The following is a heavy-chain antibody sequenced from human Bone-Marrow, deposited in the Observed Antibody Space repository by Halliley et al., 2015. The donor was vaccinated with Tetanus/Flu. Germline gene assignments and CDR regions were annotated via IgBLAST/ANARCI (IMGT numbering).Heavy chain of an antibody. Sequence: TLSLTCTVSGASVSSGGYYWNWIRQHPGKGLEWIGYIYNSGSTYYNPSLKSRVIISVDTSKKYFSLKLNSVTVADTAVYYCARGEDLGVPRQYFFDHWGQGTLVIVSS. CDR1: GASVSSGGYY. CDR2: IYNSGST. D-gene: IGHD3-10*01. J-gene: IGHJ4*02. V-gene: IGHV4-31*03. CDR3: ARGEDLGVPRQYFFDH.